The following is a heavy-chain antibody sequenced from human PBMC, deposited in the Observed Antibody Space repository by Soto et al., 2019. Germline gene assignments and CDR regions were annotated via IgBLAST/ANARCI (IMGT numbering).Heavy chain of an antibody. D-gene: IGHD5-18*01. Sequence: PGGSLRLSCAASGFTFSHYWISWVRQAPGKGLEWVANINQDGSEKYYVDSVKGRFTISRDNAKNSLYLQMNSLRAEDTAVYYCERRGYAYGYDYWGQGTLVTVSS. CDR1: GFTFSHYW. CDR2: INQDGSEK. CDR3: ERRGYAYGYDY. J-gene: IGHJ4*02. V-gene: IGHV3-7*01.